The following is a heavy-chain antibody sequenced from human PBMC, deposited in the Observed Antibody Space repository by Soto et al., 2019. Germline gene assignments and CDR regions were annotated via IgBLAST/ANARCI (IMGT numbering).Heavy chain of an antibody. J-gene: IGHJ6*03. D-gene: IGHD2-2*01. V-gene: IGHV4-34*01. CDR3: ARGRSDIVVVPASFYYYYYYMDV. Sequence: SETLSLTCAVYGGSFSGYYWSWIRQPPGKGLEWIGEINHSGSTNYNPSLKSRVTISVDTSKNQFSLKLSSVTAADTAVYYCARGRSDIVVVPASFYYYYYYMDVWGKGTTVTVSS. CDR2: INHSGST. CDR1: GGSFSGYY.